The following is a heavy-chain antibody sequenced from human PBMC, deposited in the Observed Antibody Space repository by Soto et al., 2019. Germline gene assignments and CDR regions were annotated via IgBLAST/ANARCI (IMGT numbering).Heavy chain of an antibody. J-gene: IGHJ4*02. V-gene: IGHV1-2*02. CDR2: INPNSGGT. D-gene: IGHD1-1*01. Sequence: ASVKVSCKASGYTFRDYYIHWVRQAPGQGLEWMGWINPNSGGTKYAPKFQGGVIMTRDTSITTAYMELSRLRSGDTAVYYCAREPATAKPEGVDFWGQGTLVTVSS. CDR3: AREPATAKPEGVDF. CDR1: GYTFRDYY.